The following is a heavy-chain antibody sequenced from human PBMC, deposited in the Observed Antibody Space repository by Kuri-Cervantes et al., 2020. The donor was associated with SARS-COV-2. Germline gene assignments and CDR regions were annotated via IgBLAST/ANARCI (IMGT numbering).Heavy chain of an antibody. J-gene: IGHJ4*02. CDR1: GDSISSGSYY. CDR2: IYTTGST. CDR3: ATDYYGSGSSSDY. Sequence: LRLSCTVSGDSISSGSYYWSWIRQPAGKGLEWIGRIYTTGSTNYNPSLKSRVTISVDTSKNQFSLKLSSVTAADTAVYYCATDYYGSGSSSDYWGQGTLVTVSS. D-gene: IGHD3-10*01. V-gene: IGHV4-61*02.